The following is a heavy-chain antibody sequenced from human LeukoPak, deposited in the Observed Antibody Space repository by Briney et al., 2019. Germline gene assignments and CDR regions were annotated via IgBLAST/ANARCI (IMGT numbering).Heavy chain of an antibody. V-gene: IGHV4-4*07. D-gene: IGHD2-15*01. J-gene: IGHJ3*02. CDR2: IYTSGST. Sequence: SETLSLTCTVSGGSISSYYWSWIRQPAGKGLEWIGRIYTSGSTNYNPSLKSRVTISVDTSKNQFSLKLSSVTAADTAVYYCARLFGLGYSGAFDIWGQGTMVTVSS. CDR1: GGSISSYY. CDR3: ARLFGLGYSGAFDI.